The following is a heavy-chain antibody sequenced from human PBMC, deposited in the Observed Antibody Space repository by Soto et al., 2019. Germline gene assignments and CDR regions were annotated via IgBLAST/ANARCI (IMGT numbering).Heavy chain of an antibody. Sequence: SETPSLTCTVSGGSISSYYWSWIRQPPGKGLEWIGYIYYSGSTNYNPSLKSRVTISVDTSKNQFSLKLSSVTAADTAVYYCASTGRDGYNADWGQGTLVTVSS. CDR1: GGSISSYY. CDR3: ASTGRDGYNAD. D-gene: IGHD5-12*01. J-gene: IGHJ4*02. CDR2: IYYSGST. V-gene: IGHV4-59*01.